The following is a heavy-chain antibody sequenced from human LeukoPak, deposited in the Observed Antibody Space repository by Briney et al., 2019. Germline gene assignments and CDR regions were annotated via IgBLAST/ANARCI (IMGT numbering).Heavy chain of an antibody. CDR1: GFTFSSYW. Sequence: GGSLRLSCAASGFTFSSYWVHWVRQAPGKGLVWVSRINSDGSSTSYADSVKGRFTISRDNAKNTLYLQMNSLRAEDTAVYYCARGFGTEDAFDIWGQGTMVTVSS. J-gene: IGHJ3*02. V-gene: IGHV3-74*01. CDR2: INSDGSST. CDR3: ARGFGTEDAFDI. D-gene: IGHD1-1*01.